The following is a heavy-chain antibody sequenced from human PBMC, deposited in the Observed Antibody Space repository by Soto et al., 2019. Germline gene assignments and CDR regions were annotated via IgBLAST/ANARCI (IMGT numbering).Heavy chain of an antibody. D-gene: IGHD3-10*01. CDR2: IYYIGTT. V-gene: IGHV4-30-4*01. CDR3: ARGSTYYGFVT. J-gene: IGHJ5*02. CDR1: GDSIGSGDYY. Sequence: QVQLQESGPRLVKPSQTLSITCTVSGDSIGSGDYYWTWIRQPPGKGLEWIGYIYYIGTTFYNPSLASRVNISVDTSKNQFSLRLTSVTGADTAVYYCARGSTYYGFVTWGQGTLITVSS.